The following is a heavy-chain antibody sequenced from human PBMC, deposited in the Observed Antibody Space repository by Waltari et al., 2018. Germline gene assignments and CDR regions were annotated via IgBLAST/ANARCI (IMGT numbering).Heavy chain of an antibody. CDR1: GASIRSSNYY. J-gene: IGHJ4*02. CDR2: IYYSGNT. Sequence: QLQLQESGPGLVKPSETLSLTCTVSGASIRSSNYYWGWIRQPPGKGLEWIGSIYYSGNTDSNPSLKSRVTISVDTSKNQFSLELTSVTAADTAVYYCASSKDYYDSTGYTFDFWGQGTLVTVSS. CDR3: ASSKDYYDSTGYTFDF. D-gene: IGHD3-22*01. V-gene: IGHV4-39*07.